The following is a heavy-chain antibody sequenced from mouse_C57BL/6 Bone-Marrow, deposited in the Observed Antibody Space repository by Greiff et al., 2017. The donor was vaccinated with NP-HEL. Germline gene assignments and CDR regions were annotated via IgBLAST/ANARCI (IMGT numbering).Heavy chain of an antibody. CDR2: ISSGGSYT. V-gene: IGHV5-6*01. Sequence: EVNVVESGGDLVKPGGSLKLSCAASGFTFSSYGMSWVRQTPDKRLEWVATISSGGSYTYYPDSVKGRFTISRDNAKNTLYLQMSSLKSEDTAMYYCAITVVRDYAMDYWGQGTSVTVSS. CDR3: AITVVRDYAMDY. D-gene: IGHD1-1*01. J-gene: IGHJ4*01. CDR1: GFTFSSYG.